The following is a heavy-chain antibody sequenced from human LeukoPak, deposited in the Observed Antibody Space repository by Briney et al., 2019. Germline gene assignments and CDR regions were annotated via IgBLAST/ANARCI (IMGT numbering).Heavy chain of an antibody. CDR3: ARKGCGGDCYSGDY. CDR2: ISAYNGNT. D-gene: IGHD2-21*02. J-gene: IGHJ4*02. CDR1: GYTFTSYG. Sequence: GASVKVSCKASGYTFTSYGIGWVRQAPGQGVEWMGWISAYNGNTNYAQNFQGRVTMTRSTSTSTVYMELKSLRSDDTAFYYCARKGCGGDCYSGDYWGQGTLVTVSS. V-gene: IGHV1-18*01.